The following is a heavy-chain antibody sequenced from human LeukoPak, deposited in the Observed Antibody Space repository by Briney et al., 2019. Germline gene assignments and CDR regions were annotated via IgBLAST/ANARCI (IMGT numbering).Heavy chain of an antibody. CDR3: ARDPDSSAYDAFDI. CDR1: GFTFSRYW. Sequence: GGSLRLSCAASGFTFSRYWMAWVRQVPGKRLEWVANIKYDGIEKYHVDSVKGRFTISRDNAKNSLFLQMNSLRAEDTAVYYCARDPDSSAYDAFDIWGQGTMVTVSS. D-gene: IGHD3-22*01. J-gene: IGHJ3*02. CDR2: IKYDGIEK. V-gene: IGHV3-7*05.